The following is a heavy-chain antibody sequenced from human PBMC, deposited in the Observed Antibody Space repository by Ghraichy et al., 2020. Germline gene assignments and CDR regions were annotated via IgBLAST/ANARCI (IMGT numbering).Heavy chain of an antibody. J-gene: IGHJ2*01. D-gene: IGHD3-10*01. V-gene: IGHV3-48*03. CDR2: IGNTGTTI. CDR3: ARSWGGDDWYFDL. CDR1: QFTLSNYE. Sequence: GGSLRLSCEASQFTLSNYEMNWVRQAPGKGLEWVAHIGNTGTTIYSADSVKGRFTISRDNAKNSLFLQMNSLRAEDTALYYCARSWGGDDWYFDLWGRGTQVTVSS.